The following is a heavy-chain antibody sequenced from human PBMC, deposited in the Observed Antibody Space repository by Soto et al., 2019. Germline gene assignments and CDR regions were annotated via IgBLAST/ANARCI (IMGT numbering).Heavy chain of an antibody. D-gene: IGHD2-2*01. CDR1: GFTFSSYG. J-gene: IGHJ6*02. Sequence: PGGSLRLSCAASGFTFSSYGMHWVRQAPGKGLEWVAVIWYDGSNKYYADSVKGRFTISRDNSKNTLYLQMNSLRAEDTAVYFCSSDLIVVVPAAMSGMDVWGQGTTVTVSS. CDR2: IWYDGSNK. V-gene: IGHV3-33*01. CDR3: SSDLIVVVPAAMSGMDV.